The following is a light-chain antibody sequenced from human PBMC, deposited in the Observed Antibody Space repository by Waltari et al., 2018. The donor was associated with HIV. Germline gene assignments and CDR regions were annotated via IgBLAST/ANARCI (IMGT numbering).Light chain of an antibody. J-gene: IGLJ3*02. V-gene: IGLV2-14*01. CDR1: TSYIEPFTA. CDR2: KVN. CDR3: SSYATRNFLV. Sequence: QSALTQPAFVSASPGQSNTIPRPGPTSYIEPFTAVSWHQQRPGHAPKLIFFKVNYPPADMPYPFSAAKSGTTASLTISGLQAEDEADYYCSSYATRNFLVFGGGTKLTV.